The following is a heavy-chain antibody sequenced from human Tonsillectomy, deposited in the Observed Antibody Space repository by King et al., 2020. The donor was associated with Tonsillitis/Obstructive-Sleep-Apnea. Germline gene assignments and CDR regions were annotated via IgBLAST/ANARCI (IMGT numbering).Heavy chain of an antibody. Sequence: QLVQSGAEVKKPGESLRISCKGSGYSFTSYWISWVRQMPGKGLEWMGRIDPSDSYTNYSPSFQGHVTISADKSISTAYLQWSSLKASDTAMYYCARLVAVYYYGSGCYYHVAGDYWGQGPLVTVSS. CDR2: IDPSDSYT. D-gene: IGHD3-10*01. V-gene: IGHV5-10-1*03. J-gene: IGHJ4*02. CDR3: ARLVAVYYYGSGCYYHVAGDY. CDR1: GYSFTSYW.